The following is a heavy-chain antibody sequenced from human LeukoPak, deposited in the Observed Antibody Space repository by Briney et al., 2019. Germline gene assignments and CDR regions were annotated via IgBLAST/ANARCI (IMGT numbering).Heavy chain of an antibody. D-gene: IGHD5-18*01. CDR3: TRVFAYSYGDFDN. V-gene: IGHV3-66*01. CDR1: GFTVRNSY. J-gene: IGHJ4*02. CDR2: IYSGGGT. Sequence: GGSLRLSCEASGFTVRNSYMTWVRQAPGKGLEWVSVIYSGGGTYYADSVKDRFTISGDNSKNTLFLQMNSLRVEDSAVYYCTRVFAYSYGDFDNWGQGTLVAVSS.